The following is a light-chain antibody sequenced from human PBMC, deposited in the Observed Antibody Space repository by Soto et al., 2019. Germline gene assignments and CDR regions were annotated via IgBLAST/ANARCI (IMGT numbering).Light chain of an antibody. J-gene: IGKJ1*01. CDR2: AAS. CDR3: QQYYSYLIT. CDR1: QSISSW. V-gene: IGKV1-5*01. Sequence: DILMTQSPSTLSASVGDRVTITCRASQSISSWLAWYQQKPGKAPKLLIYAASTLQSGVPSRFSGSGSGTDFTLTISCLQSEDFATYYCQQYYSYLITFGQGTKVDIK.